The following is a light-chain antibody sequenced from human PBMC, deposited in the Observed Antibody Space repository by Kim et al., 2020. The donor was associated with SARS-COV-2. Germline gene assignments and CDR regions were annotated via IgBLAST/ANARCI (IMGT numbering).Light chain of an antibody. CDR3: QQRSDWPPVT. CDR2: DSS. J-gene: IGKJ4*01. CDR1: RSVSTY. Sequence: SPGEGATLSCRAGRSVSTYLGWYQQKPGQAPRLLIYDSSTRAPGIPARFVGSGSGTDFTLTITSLDPEDFAIYYCQQRSDWPPVTFGGGTKVDIK. V-gene: IGKV3-11*01.